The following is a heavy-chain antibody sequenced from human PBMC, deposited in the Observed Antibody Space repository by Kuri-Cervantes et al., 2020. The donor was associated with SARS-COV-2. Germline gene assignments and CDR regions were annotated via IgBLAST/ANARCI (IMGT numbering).Heavy chain of an antibody. CDR1: GYTFTSYG. CDR3: ARDPNYDSSGYYGLTFDY. D-gene: IGHD3-22*01. V-gene: IGHV1-18*01. CDR2: ISAYSGNT. Sequence: ASVKASCKASGYTFTSYGISWVRQAPGQGLEWMGWISAYSGNTNYAQKLQGRVTMTTDTSTSTAYMELRSLRSDDTAVYYCARDPNYDSSGYYGLTFDYWGQGTLVTVSS. J-gene: IGHJ4*02.